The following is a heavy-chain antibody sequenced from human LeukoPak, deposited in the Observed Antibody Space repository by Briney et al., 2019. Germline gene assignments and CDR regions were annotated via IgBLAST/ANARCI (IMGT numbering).Heavy chain of an antibody. D-gene: IGHD3-9*01. V-gene: IGHV4-31*03. CDR1: GGSISSGGYY. CDR2: IYYSGST. J-gene: IGHJ5*02. Sequence: SETLSLTCTVSGGSISSGGYYWSWIRQHPGKGLEWIGYIYYSGSTYYNPSLKSRVTISVDTSKNQFSLKLSSVTAADTAVYYCARTVGYDILTGYSLREWFDPWGQGTLVTVSS. CDR3: ARTVGYDILTGYSLREWFDP.